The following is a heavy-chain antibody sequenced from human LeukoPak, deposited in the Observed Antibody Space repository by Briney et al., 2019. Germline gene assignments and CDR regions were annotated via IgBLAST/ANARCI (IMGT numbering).Heavy chain of an antibody. J-gene: IGHJ4*02. Sequence: PGGSLRLSCAASGFTFSSYVMSWVRQAPGKGLEWVSAISGSGGSIGYADSVKGRFTISRDNAKNSLYLQMNSLRAEDTALYYCAKDLGLKHRGGVVIMSCYFDYWGQGTLVTVSS. CDR1: GFTFSSYV. D-gene: IGHD3-3*01. V-gene: IGHV3-23*01. CDR2: ISGSGGSI. CDR3: AKDLGLKHRGGVVIMSCYFDY.